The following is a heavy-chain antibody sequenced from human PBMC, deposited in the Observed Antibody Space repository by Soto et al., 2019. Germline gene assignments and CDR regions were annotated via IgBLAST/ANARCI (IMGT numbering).Heavy chain of an antibody. CDR2: TSNSGSA. D-gene: IGHD3-16*01. J-gene: IGHJ4*02. CDR3: AREPFLPRARHDY. Sequence: SETLSLTCTVSGGSVNSGTDYWSWIRQPPGKGLEWIGYTSNSGSAKYNPSLKSRVTITTDTSTNHFSLKLTSVTAADTAVYYCAREPFLPRARHDYWGQGALGTVSS. V-gene: IGHV4-61*03. CDR1: GGSVNSGTDY.